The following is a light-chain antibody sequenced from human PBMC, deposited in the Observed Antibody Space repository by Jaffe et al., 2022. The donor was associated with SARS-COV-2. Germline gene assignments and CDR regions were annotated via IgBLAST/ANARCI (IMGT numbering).Light chain of an antibody. CDR1: SSDIGAYDY. J-gene: IGLJ2*01. CDR3: TSYAGPNSLVI. V-gene: IGLV2-8*01. CDR2: DVT. Sequence: QSALTQPPSASGSPGQSVTISCTGTSSDIGAYDYVSWYQQYPGKVPKLVIYDVTKRPSGVPDRFSGSKTGNTASLTVSGLQAEDEADYYCTSYAGPNSLVIIGGGTKLTVL.